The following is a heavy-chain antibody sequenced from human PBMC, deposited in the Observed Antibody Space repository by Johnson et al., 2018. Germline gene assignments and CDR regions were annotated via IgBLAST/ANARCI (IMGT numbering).Heavy chain of an antibody. V-gene: IGHV3-23*01. D-gene: IGHD6-13*01. J-gene: IGHJ1*01. CDR2: ISGSGGST. CDR3: AKDDHQQLGLPVFQH. Sequence: EVQLLETGGGVVQPGRSLRLSCEASGFTFSSYAMSWVRQAPGKGLEWVSAISGSGGSTYYADSVKGRFTISRDNSKNTLYLQRNSLRAEDTAVYYCAKDDHQQLGLPVFQHWGQGTLVTVSS. CDR1: GFTFSSYA.